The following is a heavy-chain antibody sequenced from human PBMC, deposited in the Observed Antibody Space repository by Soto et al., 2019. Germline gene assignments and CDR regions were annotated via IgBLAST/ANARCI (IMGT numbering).Heavy chain of an antibody. J-gene: IGHJ4*02. V-gene: IGHV3-30*18. CDR2: ISYDGSNK. D-gene: IGHD3-10*01. Sequence: GGSLRLSCAASGFTFSSYGMHWVRQAPGKGLEWVAVISYDGSNKYYADSVKGRFTISRDNSKNTLYLQMNSLRAEDTAVYYCAKVKFGTITPFDYWGQGTLVTVSS. CDR1: GFTFSSYG. CDR3: AKVKFGTITPFDY.